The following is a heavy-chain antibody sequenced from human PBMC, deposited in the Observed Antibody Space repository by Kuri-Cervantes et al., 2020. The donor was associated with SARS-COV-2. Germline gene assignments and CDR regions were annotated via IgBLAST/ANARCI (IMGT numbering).Heavy chain of an antibody. V-gene: IGHV4-4*07. D-gene: IGHD3-9*01. CDR2: IYTSGST. CDR1: GGSISSHY. CDR3: ARGAGGWTISNFDY. J-gene: IGHJ4*02. Sequence: SETLSLTCTVSGGSISSHYWSWIRQPAGKGLEWIGRIYTSGSTNYNPSLKSRATMSVDTSKNQFSLKLSSVTAADTAVYYCARGAGGWTISNFDYWGQGTLVTVSS.